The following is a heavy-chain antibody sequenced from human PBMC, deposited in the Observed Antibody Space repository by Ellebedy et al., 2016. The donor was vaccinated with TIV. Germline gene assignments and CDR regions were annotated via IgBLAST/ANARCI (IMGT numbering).Heavy chain of an antibody. CDR3: ANLYGNLGGDDY. D-gene: IGHD3-16*01. CDR1: GFTFSIYW. V-gene: IGHV3-7*03. J-gene: IGHJ4*02. CDR2: IKEDGSRT. Sequence: GESLKISCAASGFTFSIYWMNWVRQAPGKGLEWVANIKEDGSRTSYVDSVRGRFTISRDNSRSTLFLQMNSLRPEDSAVYYCANLYGNLGGDDYWGQGTLVTVSS.